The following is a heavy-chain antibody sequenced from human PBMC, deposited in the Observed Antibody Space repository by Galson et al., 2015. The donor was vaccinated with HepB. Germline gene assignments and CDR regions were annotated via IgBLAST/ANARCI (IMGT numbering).Heavy chain of an antibody. J-gene: IGHJ6*02. V-gene: IGHV4-39*07. CDR1: GGSITNTDHY. CDR2: FYHSETN. D-gene: IGHD1-1*01. CDR3: AKHNTGGIFYFQGMDV. Sequence: SETLSLTCSVSGGSITNTDHYWVWLRQPPGKGLEWIGTFYHSETNSYNPSLKSRVTISGDTSKNQVSLNLTSVTAADTAVYFCAKHNTGGIFYFQGMDVWGQGTTVTVSS.